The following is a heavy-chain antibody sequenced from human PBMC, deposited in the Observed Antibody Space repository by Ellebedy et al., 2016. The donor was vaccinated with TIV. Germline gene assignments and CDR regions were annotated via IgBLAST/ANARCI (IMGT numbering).Heavy chain of an antibody. CDR3: ARDRTGVLDI. D-gene: IGHD3-10*01. CDR2: ISSGGSTM. CDR1: GFSVGGNY. Sequence: GESLKISCAASGFSVGGNYMSWIRQAPGKGLEWVSYISSGGSTMKYADSAKGRFTISRDNADNSLYLQMNSLRADDTAVYYCARDRTGVLDIWGQGTMVTVSS. V-gene: IGHV3-11*04. J-gene: IGHJ3*02.